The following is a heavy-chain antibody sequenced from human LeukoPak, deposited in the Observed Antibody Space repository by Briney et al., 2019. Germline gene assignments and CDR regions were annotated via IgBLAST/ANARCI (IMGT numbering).Heavy chain of an antibody. CDR3: AREGLSYAFDI. CDR1: GFTFSTFA. J-gene: IGHJ3*02. CDR2: IYSGGST. D-gene: IGHD2-21*01. V-gene: IGHV3-53*01. Sequence: PGGSLRLSCAASGFTFSTFAMSWVRQAPGKGLEWVSVIYSGGSTYYADSVKGRFTISRDNSKNTLYLQMNSLRAEDTAVYYCAREGLSYAFDIWGQGTMVTVSS.